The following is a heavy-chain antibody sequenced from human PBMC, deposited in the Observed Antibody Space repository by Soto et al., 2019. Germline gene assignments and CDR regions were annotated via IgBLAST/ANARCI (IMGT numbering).Heavy chain of an antibody. D-gene: IGHD1-26*01. J-gene: IGHJ2*01. CDR1: GFTFSSYA. V-gene: IGHV3-30-3*01. CDR2: ISYDGSTK. CDR3: ASLLWSDVSNWGYSDP. Sequence: QVQLVESGGGVVQPGRSLRLSCAASGFTFSSYAMHWVRQAPGKGLEWVAVISYDGSTKYYADSVKGRFTISRDNSKNPLYLQMNRLTAEDTAVYYCASLLWSDVSNWGYSDPWGRGTLATVSS.